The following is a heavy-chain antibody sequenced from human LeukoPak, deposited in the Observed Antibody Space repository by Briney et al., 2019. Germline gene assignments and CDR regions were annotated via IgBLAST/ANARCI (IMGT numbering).Heavy chain of an antibody. V-gene: IGHV4-59*01. D-gene: IGHD3-10*01. J-gene: IGHJ5*02. CDR1: GGSISSYY. Sequence: ETLSLTCTVSGGSISSYYWSWIRQPPGKGLEWIGYIYYSGSTNYNPSLKSRVAISVETSKNQFSLKLSSVTAADTAVYYCASGAYYYGSGTGWFDPWGQGTLVTVSS. CDR3: ASGAYYYGSGTGWFDP. CDR2: IYYSGST.